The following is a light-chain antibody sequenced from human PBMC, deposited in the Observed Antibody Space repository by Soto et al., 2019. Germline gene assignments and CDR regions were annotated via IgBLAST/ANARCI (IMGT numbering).Light chain of an antibody. CDR3: QQYNNWPLT. J-gene: IGKJ4*01. Sequence: EIVMTQSPASLSVSPGERGTLSCRAGQTINNKLAWYQQKPGQAPRLLIYGASTRATGVPARFSGSGSGTEFILTISSLQSEDFVLYYCQQYNNWPLTFGGGTKVEIK. CDR2: GAS. V-gene: IGKV3-15*01. CDR1: QTINNK.